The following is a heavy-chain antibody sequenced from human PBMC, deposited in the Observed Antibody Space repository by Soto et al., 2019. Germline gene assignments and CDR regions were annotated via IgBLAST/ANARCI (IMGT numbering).Heavy chain of an antibody. CDR3: VEARGIAVSGDAMDI. Sequence: GGSLRLSCSASGFTFSSYAMHWVRQAPGKGLEYVSAISSNGGNTYYADSVKGRFTISRDNSKNPLYLQMSSLRAEDTAVNYSVEARGIAVSGDAMDIWGQGTMVTVSS. J-gene: IGHJ3*02. V-gene: IGHV3-64D*06. CDR1: GFTFSSYA. D-gene: IGHD6-19*01. CDR2: ISSNGGNT.